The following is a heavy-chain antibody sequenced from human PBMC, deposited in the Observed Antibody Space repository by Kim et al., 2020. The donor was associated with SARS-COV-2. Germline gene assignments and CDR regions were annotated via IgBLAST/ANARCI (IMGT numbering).Heavy chain of an antibody. J-gene: IGHJ6*02. V-gene: IGHV3-30*18. CDR3: AKDLGSTYYYGMYV. Sequence: GGSLGLSCAASGFTFSSYGMHWVRQAPGKGLEWVAVISYDGSNKYYADSVKGRFTISRDNSKNTLYLQMNSLRAEDTAVYYCAKDLGSTYYYGMYVWGQG. CDR2: ISYDGSNK. D-gene: IGHD3-10*01. CDR1: GFTFSSYG.